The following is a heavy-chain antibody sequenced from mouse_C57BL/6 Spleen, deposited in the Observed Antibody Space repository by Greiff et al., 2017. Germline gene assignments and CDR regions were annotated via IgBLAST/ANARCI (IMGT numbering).Heavy chain of an antibody. CDR1: GYAFSSSW. D-gene: IGHD1-1*01. V-gene: IGHV1-82*01. CDR3: ARWSITTVSYAMDY. CDR2: IYPGDGDT. J-gene: IGHJ4*01. Sequence: VQLQQSGPELVKPGASVKISCKASGYAFSSSWMNWVKQRPGKGLEWIGRIYPGDGDTNYNGKFKGKATLTADKSSSTAYMQLSSLTSEDSAVYFCARWSITTVSYAMDYWGQGTSVTVSS.